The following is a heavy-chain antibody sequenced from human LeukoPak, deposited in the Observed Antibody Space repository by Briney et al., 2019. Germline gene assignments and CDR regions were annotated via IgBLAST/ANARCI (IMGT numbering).Heavy chain of an antibody. CDR2: ISASGGRT. CDR3: ARDSIGDTAMFPYYYGMDV. V-gene: IGHV3-23*01. J-gene: IGHJ6*02. CDR1: GFTFSSYA. D-gene: IGHD5-18*01. Sequence: PGGSLRLSCAASGFTFSSYAMSWVRQAPGKGLEWVSVISASGGRTSYADSVKGRFTVSRDNSKNTLYLQMNSLRAEDTAVYYCARDSIGDTAMFPYYYGMDVWGQGTTVTVSS.